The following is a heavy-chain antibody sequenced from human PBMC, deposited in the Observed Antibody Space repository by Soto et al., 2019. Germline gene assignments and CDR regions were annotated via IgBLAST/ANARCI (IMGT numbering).Heavy chain of an antibody. J-gene: IGHJ5*02. V-gene: IGHV1-69*13. D-gene: IGHD2-21*02. CDR1: GGTFSSYA. Sequence: ASVKVSCKASGGTFSSYAISWVRQAPGQGLEWMGGIIPIFGTANYAQKFQGRVTITADESTSTAYMELSSLRSEDTAVYYCAPGGYCGGDCYPNWFDPWGQGTLVTVSS. CDR2: IIPIFGTA. CDR3: APGGYCGGDCYPNWFDP.